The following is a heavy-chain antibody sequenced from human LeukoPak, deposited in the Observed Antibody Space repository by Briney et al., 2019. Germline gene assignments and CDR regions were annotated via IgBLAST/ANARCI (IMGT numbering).Heavy chain of an antibody. J-gene: IGHJ4*02. Sequence: PSGTLSLTCTVSGCSISRGGYYWSWIRQHPGKGLEWIGYIYYSGTTYYNTSLMSRIMISLDTSKNQFSLRLSSVTAADAAVYYCARGDWEYYYFDYWGQGTLVTVSS. V-gene: IGHV4-31*03. CDR1: GCSISRGGYY. CDR2: IYYSGTT. D-gene: IGHD3/OR15-3a*01. CDR3: ARGDWEYYYFDY.